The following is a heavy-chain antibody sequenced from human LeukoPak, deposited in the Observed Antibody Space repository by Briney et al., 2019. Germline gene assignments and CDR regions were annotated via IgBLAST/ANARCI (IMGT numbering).Heavy chain of an antibody. Sequence: GASVKVSCKASGYTFIDYYIYWVRQAPGQGLEWMGWINPKTGGTNYAQGFQGRVTMTRDTSINTAYMDLSSLGSDDTAVFYCVRKSATRRTSEFDYWGQGTPVTVSS. V-gene: IGHV1-2*02. CDR3: VRKSATRRTSEFDY. J-gene: IGHJ4*02. CDR2: INPKTGGT. D-gene: IGHD2-15*01. CDR1: GYTFIDYY.